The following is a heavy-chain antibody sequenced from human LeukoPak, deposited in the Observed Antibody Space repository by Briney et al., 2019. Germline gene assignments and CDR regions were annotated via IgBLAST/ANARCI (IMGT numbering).Heavy chain of an antibody. CDR2: VGISSGNT. D-gene: IGHD2-2*01. CDR3: ARDTKYAFDN. CDR1: GFTFSDYS. V-gene: IGHV3-48*01. Sequence: GGSLRLSCAASGFTFSDYSMNWVRQAPGKGLEWILYVGISSGNTKYADSVKGRFTISGDKAKNSLYLQMNSLRVEDTAVYYCARDTKYAFDNWGQGTLVTVSS. J-gene: IGHJ4*02.